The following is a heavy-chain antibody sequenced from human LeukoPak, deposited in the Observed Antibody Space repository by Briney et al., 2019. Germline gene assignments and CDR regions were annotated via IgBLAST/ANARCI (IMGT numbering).Heavy chain of an antibody. V-gene: IGHV1-8*03. J-gene: IGHJ4*02. CDR1: GYTFTSYD. CDR3: ARLLRTTVRGVTALGY. CDR2: MNPNSGNT. D-gene: IGHD3-10*01. Sequence: ASVKVSCKASGYTFTSYDINWVRQATGQGLEWMGWMNPNSGNTGYAQKFQGRVTITRNTSISTAYMELSSLRSEDTAVYYCARLLRTTVRGVTALGYWGQGTLVTVSS.